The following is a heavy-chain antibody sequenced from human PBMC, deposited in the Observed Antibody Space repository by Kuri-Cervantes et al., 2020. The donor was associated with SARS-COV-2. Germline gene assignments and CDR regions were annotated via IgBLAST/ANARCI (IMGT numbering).Heavy chain of an antibody. CDR1: GGSISSYY. CDR3: ARSTGGSTVYCFDY. V-gene: IGHV4-59*08. D-gene: IGHD2-8*01. Sequence: AESLSLSCTVSGGSISSYYWSWIRQPPGKGLEWIGYIYYSGSTTYNPSLKSRVTLSVDTSKNQFSLKLNSVTAADTAVYYCARSTGGSTVYCFDYWGQGTLVTVSS. J-gene: IGHJ4*02. CDR2: IYYSGST.